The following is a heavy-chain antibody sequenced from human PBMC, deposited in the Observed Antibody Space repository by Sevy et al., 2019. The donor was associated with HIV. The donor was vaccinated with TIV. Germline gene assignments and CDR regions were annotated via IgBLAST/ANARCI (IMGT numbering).Heavy chain of an antibody. CDR2: IKSKTDGGTT. CDR3: TTDHSSGWSEYFQH. J-gene: IGHJ1*01. D-gene: IGHD6-19*01. CDR1: GFTFSNAW. Sequence: GGSLRLSCAASGFTFSNAWMSWVRQAPGKGLEWVGRIKSKTDGGTTDYAAPVKGRFTISRDDSKNTLYLQMNSLKTEDTAVYYCTTDHSSGWSEYFQHWGQGTLVTASS. V-gene: IGHV3-15*01.